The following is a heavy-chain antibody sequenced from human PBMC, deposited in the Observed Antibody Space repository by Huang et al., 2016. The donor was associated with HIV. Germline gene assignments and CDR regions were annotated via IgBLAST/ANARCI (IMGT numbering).Heavy chain of an antibody. CDR2: SGTTHNAI. V-gene: IGHV3-48*02. CDR1: RFTFKDHG. J-gene: IGHJ4*02. Sequence: EVQLVESGGGLVQPGGSLRLSCAASRFTFKDHGMNWVRQAPGKGREWLSFSGTTHNAISYADSVKGRFTISRDNAKSSLFLQMSSLRDEDTAMYYCAREPFYGDYIDFWGQGTLVTVS. D-gene: IGHD4-17*01. CDR3: AREPFYGDYIDF.